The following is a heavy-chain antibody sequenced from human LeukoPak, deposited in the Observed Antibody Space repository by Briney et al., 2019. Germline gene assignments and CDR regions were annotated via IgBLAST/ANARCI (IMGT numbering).Heavy chain of an antibody. CDR2: INPTGGGT. V-gene: IGHV1-46*01. CDR1: GYTFTSYW. CDR3: ARDTHPYDFWSGYHYYYYYGMDV. J-gene: IGHJ6*02. Sequence: ASVKVSCKASGYTFTSYWMHWVRQAPGQGLEWMGLINPTGGGTSYAQKFQGRVTMTRDTSTSTAYMELRSLRSDDTAVYYCARDTHPYDFWSGYHYYYYYGMDVWGQGTTVTVSS. D-gene: IGHD3-3*01.